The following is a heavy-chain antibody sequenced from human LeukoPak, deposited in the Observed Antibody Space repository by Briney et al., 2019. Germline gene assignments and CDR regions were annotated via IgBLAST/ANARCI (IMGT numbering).Heavy chain of an antibody. CDR1: GYSFTSYW. Sequence: GASLKISCKGSGYSFTSYWIGWVRQMPGKGLEWMGIIYPGDSDTRYSPSFQGQVTISADKSISTAYLQWSSLKASDTAMYCCARRRITTGDAFDIWGQGTMVTVS. CDR2: IYPGDSDT. V-gene: IGHV5-51*01. CDR3: ARRRITTGDAFDI. D-gene: IGHD4-17*01. J-gene: IGHJ3*02.